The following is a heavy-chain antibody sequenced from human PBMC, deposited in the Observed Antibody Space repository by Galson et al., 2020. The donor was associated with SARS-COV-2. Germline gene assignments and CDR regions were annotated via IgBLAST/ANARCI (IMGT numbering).Heavy chain of an antibody. V-gene: IGHV1-18*01. Sequence: ASVKVSCKASGYTFTSYGISWVRQAPGQGLEWMGWISAYNGNTNYAQKLQGRVTMTTDTSTSTAYMELRSLRSADTAVYYCARANSYYYDSSGYYHYYYYYGMDVWGQGTTVTVSS. CDR3: ARANSYYYDSSGYYHYYYYYGMDV. CDR2: ISAYNGNT. D-gene: IGHD3-22*01. J-gene: IGHJ6*02. CDR1: GYTFTSYG.